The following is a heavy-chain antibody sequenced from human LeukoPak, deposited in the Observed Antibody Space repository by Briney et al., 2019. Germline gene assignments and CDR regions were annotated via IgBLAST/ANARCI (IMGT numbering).Heavy chain of an antibody. Sequence: SETLSLTCTVSGGSISTSNYYWGWIRQPPGKGLEWIGNIFYSGSTYYSPSLRSRVTISLDTSRNQFSLKLSSVTAADTAVYYCARDRPFRLGYSSSWYGPYYYYNMDVWGKGTTVTISS. CDR3: ARDRPFRLGYSSSWYGPYYYYNMDV. CDR1: GGSISTSNYY. J-gene: IGHJ6*03. D-gene: IGHD6-13*01. CDR2: IFYSGST. V-gene: IGHV4-39*07.